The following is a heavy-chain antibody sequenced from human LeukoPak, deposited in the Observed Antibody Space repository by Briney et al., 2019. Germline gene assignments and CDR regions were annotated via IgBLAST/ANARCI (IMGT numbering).Heavy chain of an antibody. CDR2: IDWDDDK. CDR3: ALMGVGATSGAFDI. D-gene: IGHD1-26*01. J-gene: IGHJ3*02. Sequence: SGPALVKPTQTLILTCTFSGFSLSTNGMCVSWIRQPPGKALEWLALIDWDDDKYYSTSLKTRLTISKDTSKNQVVLTMTSMDPVDTATYYCALMGVGATSGAFDIWGQGTMVTVSS. CDR1: GFSLSTNGMC. V-gene: IGHV2-70*01.